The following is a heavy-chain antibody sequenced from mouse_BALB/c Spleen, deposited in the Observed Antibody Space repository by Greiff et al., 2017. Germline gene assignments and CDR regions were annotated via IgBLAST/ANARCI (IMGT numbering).Heavy chain of an antibody. CDR1: GFTFSSYG. Sequence: EVQLVESGGDLVKPGGSLKLSCAASGFTFSSYGMSWVRQTPDKRLEWVATISSGGGSTYYPDTVKGRFTISRDNAKNTLYLQMSSLKSEDTAMYYCARHNYGGFAYWGQGTLVTVSA. J-gene: IGHJ3*01. D-gene: IGHD1-1*01. V-gene: IGHV5-6*01. CDR3: ARHNYGGFAY. CDR2: ISSGGGST.